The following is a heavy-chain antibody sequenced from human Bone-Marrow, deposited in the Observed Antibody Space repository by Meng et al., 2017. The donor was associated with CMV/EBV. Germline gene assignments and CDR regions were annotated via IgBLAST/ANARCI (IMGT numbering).Heavy chain of an antibody. D-gene: IGHD3-3*01. CDR2: IYYSGST. CDR3: ARDRDYDFWSGYYF. Sequence: GSLRLSCTVSGGSISSSSYYWGWIRQPPGKGLEWIGSIYYSGSTYYNPSLKSRVTISVDTSKNQFSPKLSSVTAADTAVYYCARDRDYDFWSGYYFWGQGTLVTVSS. CDR1: GGSISSSSYY. J-gene: IGHJ4*02. V-gene: IGHV4-39*07.